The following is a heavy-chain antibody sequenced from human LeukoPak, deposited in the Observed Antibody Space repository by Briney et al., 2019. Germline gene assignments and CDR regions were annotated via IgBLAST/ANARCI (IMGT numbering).Heavy chain of an antibody. CDR2: IYYSGST. J-gene: IGHJ2*01. V-gene: IGHV4-59*08. Sequence: SETLSLTCTVSGGSISSYYWSWIRQPPGKGPEWIGYIYYSGSTNYNPSLKSRVTISVDTSKNQFSLKLSSVTAADTAVYYCARQGGGFWYFDLWGRGTLVTVSS. CDR1: GGSISSYY. CDR3: ARQGGGFWYFDL. D-gene: IGHD6-25*01.